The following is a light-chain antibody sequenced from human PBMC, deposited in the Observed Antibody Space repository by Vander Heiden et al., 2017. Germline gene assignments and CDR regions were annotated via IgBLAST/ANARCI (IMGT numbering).Light chain of an antibody. CDR2: DVT. Sequence: SALAQPASVSGSPGQSFIISCTGTSSYIGFYNSVSWYQHHPGKGPKLIIYDVTHRPSGVSNRFSGSKSGNTASLTIAGLQAEDEADYYCNSYTTSRTYVFGSGTKVTVL. V-gene: IGLV2-14*03. J-gene: IGLJ1*01. CDR3: NSYTTSRTYV. CDR1: SSYIGFYNS.